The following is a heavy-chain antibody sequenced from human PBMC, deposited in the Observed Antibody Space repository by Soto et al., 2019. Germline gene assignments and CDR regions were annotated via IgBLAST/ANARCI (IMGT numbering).Heavy chain of an antibody. CDR2: IYYSGST. CDR3: ASGQGERYYYGSGSYYHFDY. Sequence: SETLSLTCTVSGGSISSGDYYWSWIRQPPGKGLEWIGYIYYSGSTYYNPSLKSRVTISVDTSKNQFSLKLSSVTAADTAVYYCASGQGERYYYGSGSYYHFDYWGQGTLVTVSS. J-gene: IGHJ4*02. CDR1: GGSISSGDYY. V-gene: IGHV4-30-4*01. D-gene: IGHD3-10*01.